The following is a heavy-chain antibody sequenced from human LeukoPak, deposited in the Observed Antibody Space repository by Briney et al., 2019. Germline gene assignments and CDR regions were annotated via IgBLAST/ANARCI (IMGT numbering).Heavy chain of an antibody. V-gene: IGHV1-69*13. D-gene: IGHD3-9*01. CDR2: IIPIFGTA. CDR1: GGTFSSYA. J-gene: IGHJ3*02. CDR3: ATGSDWLSQRVAFDI. Sequence: SVKVSCKASGGTFSSYAISWVRQAPGQGLEWMGGIIPIFGTANYAQKFQGRVTITADESTSIAYMELSSLRSEDTAVYYCATGSDWLSQRVAFDIWGQGTMVTVSS.